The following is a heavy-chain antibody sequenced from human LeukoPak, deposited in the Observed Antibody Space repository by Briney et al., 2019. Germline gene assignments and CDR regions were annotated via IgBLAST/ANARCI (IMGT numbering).Heavy chain of an antibody. CDR2: ISSSSSYI. V-gene: IGHV3-21*01. J-gene: IGHJ4*02. CDR3: ARVDSSSWYHFDY. Sequence: GGSLRLSCAASGFTFSSYSMNWVRQAPGKGLEWVSSISSSSSYIYYADSVKGRFTISRDNAKNSLYLQMNSLGAEDTAVYYCARVDSSSWYHFDYWGQGTLVTVSS. CDR1: GFTFSSYS. D-gene: IGHD6-13*01.